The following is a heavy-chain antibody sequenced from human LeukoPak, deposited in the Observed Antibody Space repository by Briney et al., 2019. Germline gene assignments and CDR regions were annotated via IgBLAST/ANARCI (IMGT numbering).Heavy chain of an antibody. V-gene: IGHV3-23*01. CDR2: ISASSGST. J-gene: IGHJ5*02. D-gene: IGHD3-10*01. Sequence: GSLRLSCAASGFTFTSYAMSWVRQAAGQGLECMSGISASSGSTYYADTVQGRATISRDKSKYTLYLQMDTLRAEDAAVYDCPKEINVVRCARCLSYWFDPWGQGTLVTVSS. CDR1: GFTFTSYA. CDR3: PKEINVVRCARCLSYWFDP.